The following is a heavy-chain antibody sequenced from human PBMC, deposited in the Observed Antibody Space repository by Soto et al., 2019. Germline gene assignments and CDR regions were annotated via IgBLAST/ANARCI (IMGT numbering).Heavy chain of an antibody. V-gene: IGHV4-59*12. CDR1: GCSISSYY. J-gene: IGHJ6*02. Sequence: PSETLSLTCTVSGCSISSYYWSWIRQPPGKGLEWIGYIYYSGSTYYNPSLKSRVTISVDTSKNQFSLKLSSVTAADTAVYYCARDWSGLYDYVWGSYRPYYYYGMDVWGQGTTVTVSS. D-gene: IGHD3-16*02. CDR3: ARDWSGLYDYVWGSYRPYYYYGMDV. CDR2: IYYSGST.